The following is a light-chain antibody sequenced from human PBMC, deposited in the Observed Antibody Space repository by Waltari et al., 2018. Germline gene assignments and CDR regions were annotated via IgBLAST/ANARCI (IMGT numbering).Light chain of an antibody. CDR2: EVT. J-gene: IGLJ3*02. CDR3: CAYEGSDSWV. V-gene: IGLV2-23*02. Sequence: QSALTQPASVSGSPGQSITISCTGSSSDVGSYNLVSWYQQHPGKAPKLMIYEVTKRPLAVSDRFSGSKSGNTASLTISGLQAEDEADYYRCAYEGSDSWVFGGGTKLTVL. CDR1: SSDVGSYNL.